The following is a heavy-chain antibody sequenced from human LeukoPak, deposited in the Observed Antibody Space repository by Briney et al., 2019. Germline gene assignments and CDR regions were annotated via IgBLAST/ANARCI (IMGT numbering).Heavy chain of an antibody. CDR2: INPNSGGT. V-gene: IGHV1-2*02. J-gene: IGHJ4*02. CDR1: GYTFTGYY. CDR3: ARERSYDSSGYSDY. Sequence: ASVKVSCKASGYTFTGYYMHWVRQAPGQGLEWMGWINPNSGGTNYAQKFQGRVTMTRDTSISTAYMELSRLRSDDTAVYYCARERSYDSSGYSDYWGQGTLVTVSS. D-gene: IGHD3-22*01.